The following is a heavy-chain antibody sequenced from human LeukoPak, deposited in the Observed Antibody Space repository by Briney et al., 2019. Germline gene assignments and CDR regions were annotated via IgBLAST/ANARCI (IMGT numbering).Heavy chain of an antibody. D-gene: IGHD7-27*01. V-gene: IGHV3-21*01. J-gene: IGHJ3*02. CDR3: ARDRLGKPGAFDI. Sequence: PGGSLRLSCAASGFTFSSYAMSWVRQAPGKGLEWVSSISSSSSYIYYTDSVKGRFTISRDNAKNSLYLQMNSLRAEDTAVYYCARDRLGKPGAFDIWGQGTMVTVSS. CDR2: ISSSSSYI. CDR1: GFTFSSYA.